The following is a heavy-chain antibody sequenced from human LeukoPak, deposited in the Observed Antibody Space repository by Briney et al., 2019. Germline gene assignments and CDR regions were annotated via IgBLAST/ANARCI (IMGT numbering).Heavy chain of an antibody. D-gene: IGHD3-10*01. CDR2: IYTSGST. J-gene: IGHJ4*02. CDR3: ARSVPYGSGSYYDY. V-gene: IGHV4-4*07. Sequence: SETLSLTCTVSGASISSYYWSWIRQPAGKGLEWIGRIYTSGSTNYDPSLKSRVTMSEDRSKNQISLKPSSVTAADTAVYYCARSVPYGSGSYYDYWGQGTLVTVSS. CDR1: GASISSYY.